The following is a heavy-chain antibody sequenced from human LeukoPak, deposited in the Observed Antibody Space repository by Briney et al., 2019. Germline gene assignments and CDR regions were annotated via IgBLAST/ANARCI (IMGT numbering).Heavy chain of an antibody. CDR2: INHSGST. V-gene: IGHV4-34*09. CDR3: ARDDVGYCSSTSCYTNGMDV. CDR1: GGSFSGYY. Sequence: SETLSLTCAVYGGSFSGYYWSWIRQPPGKGLEWIGEINHSGSTYYNPSLRSRVTISLDTSKNQFSLKLSSVTAADTAVYYCARDDVGYCSSTSCYTNGMDVWGQGTTVTVSS. D-gene: IGHD2-2*02. J-gene: IGHJ6*02.